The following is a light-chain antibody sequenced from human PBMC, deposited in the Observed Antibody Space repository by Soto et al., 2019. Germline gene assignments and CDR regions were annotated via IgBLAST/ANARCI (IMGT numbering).Light chain of an antibody. CDR2: GAS. J-gene: IGKJ2*01. CDR1: QSVSSSQ. Sequence: EIVLTQSPGTLSLSPGDSATLSCRASQSVSSSQIAWYQQKPGQAPRLLTYGASSRATGIPDRFSGVGSETDFPLTISRLEPEDFVVYYCQQYETAPHTFGQGTKLEIK. V-gene: IGKV3-20*01. CDR3: QQYETAPHT.